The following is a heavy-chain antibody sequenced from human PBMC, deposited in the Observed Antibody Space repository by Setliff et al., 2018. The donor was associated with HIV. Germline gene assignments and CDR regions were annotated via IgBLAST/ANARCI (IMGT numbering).Heavy chain of an antibody. Sequence: SETLSLTCTVPGGSISSGSYYWSWIRQPAGKGLEWIGHIYISGSANYNPSLKSRVTISVDTSKNQFSLNLRSVTAADTAVYYCVRELLGSGGTVPEVNFFDSWGQGTLVTVSS. CDR2: IYISGSA. V-gene: IGHV4-61*09. J-gene: IGHJ5*01. CDR1: GGSISSGSYY. CDR3: VRELLGSGGTVPEVNFFDS. D-gene: IGHD1-26*01.